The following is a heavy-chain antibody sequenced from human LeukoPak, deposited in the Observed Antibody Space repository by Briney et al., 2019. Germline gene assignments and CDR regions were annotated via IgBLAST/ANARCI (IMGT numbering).Heavy chain of an antibody. D-gene: IGHD4-17*01. J-gene: IGHJ4*02. Sequence: GASVKVSCKASGGTFSSYAISWVRQAPGQGLEWMGRIIPIFGTANYAQKFQGRVTITTDESTSTAYVELSSLRSEDTAVYYCATLTTVTPGHFDYWGQGTLVTVSS. CDR3: ATLTTVTPGHFDY. CDR2: IIPIFGTA. V-gene: IGHV1-69*05. CDR1: GGTFSSYA.